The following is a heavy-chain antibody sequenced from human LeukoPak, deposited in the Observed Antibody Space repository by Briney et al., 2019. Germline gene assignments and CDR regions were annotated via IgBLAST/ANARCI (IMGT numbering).Heavy chain of an antibody. CDR1: GYSFTSKY. Sequence: GASVKVSCKASGYSFTSKYMHWVRQAPGQGPEWMGIINPSGGSTGYPQKFQGRFTMTRYTSTSTVYMELSSLKSEDTAVYYCAGGQLWIFDYWGQGTLVTVSS. CDR3: AGGQLWIFDY. CDR2: INPSGGST. D-gene: IGHD5-18*01. V-gene: IGHV1-46*03. J-gene: IGHJ4*02.